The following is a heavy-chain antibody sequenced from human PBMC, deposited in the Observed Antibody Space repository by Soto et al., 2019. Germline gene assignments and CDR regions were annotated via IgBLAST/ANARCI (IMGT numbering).Heavy chain of an antibody. D-gene: IGHD3-3*01. V-gene: IGHV1-2*04. CDR2: INPNSGGT. CDR1: GYTFTGYY. J-gene: IGHJ4*02. CDR3: ARVGLGYDFWSGYFDY. Sequence: ASVKVSCKASGYTFTGYYMHWVRQAPGQGLEWMGWINPNSGGTNYAQKFQGWVTMTRDTSISTAYMELSRLRSDDTAVYYCARVGLGYDFWSGYFDYWGQGTLVTVSS.